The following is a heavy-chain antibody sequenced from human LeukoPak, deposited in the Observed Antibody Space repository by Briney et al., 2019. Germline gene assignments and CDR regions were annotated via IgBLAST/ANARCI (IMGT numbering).Heavy chain of an antibody. J-gene: IGHJ4*02. D-gene: IGHD3-10*01. V-gene: IGHV3-23*01. CDR2: ISGSGGST. CDR3: GKLYFGAGSYYFDY. CDR1: GFTFGSDA. Sequence: PGGSLRLSCAASGFTFGSDAMSWVRQAPGKGLEWVSAISGSGGSTYYADSVKGRFTISRDNSKNTLYLQMNSLRAEDTALYYCGKLYFGAGSYYFDYWGQGTLVTVSS.